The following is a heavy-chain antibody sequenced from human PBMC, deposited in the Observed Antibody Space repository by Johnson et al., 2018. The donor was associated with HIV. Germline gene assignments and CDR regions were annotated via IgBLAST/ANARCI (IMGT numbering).Heavy chain of an antibody. Sequence: VQLVESGGGVVRPGRSLRLSCTASGFTFRSYGMHWVRQAPGKGLEWVAVISYDGRDKYYANSVKGRFTISRDNSKNTLFLQMNSLRAEDTAVYYCVKVAFRIAPTSHAFDIWGQGTMVTVSS. D-gene: IGHD6-13*01. V-gene: IGHV3-30*18. CDR1: GFTFRSYG. CDR3: VKVAFRIAPTSHAFDI. CDR2: ISYDGRDK. J-gene: IGHJ3*02.